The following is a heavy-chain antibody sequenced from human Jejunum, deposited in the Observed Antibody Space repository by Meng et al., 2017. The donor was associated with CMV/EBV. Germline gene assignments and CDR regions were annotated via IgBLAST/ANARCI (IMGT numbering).Heavy chain of an antibody. V-gene: IGHV4-59*01. CDR3: AKVDGP. CDR2: IYYSGST. J-gene: IGHJ5*02. Sequence: LSLTCPVSGASIGSYYWSWIRQPPGKGLEWIGYIYYSGSTNYNPSLKSRATISADMSKNQFSLKLRSVTAADTAVYYCAKVDGPWGQGTLVTVSS. CDR1: GASIGSYY. D-gene: IGHD2-2*03.